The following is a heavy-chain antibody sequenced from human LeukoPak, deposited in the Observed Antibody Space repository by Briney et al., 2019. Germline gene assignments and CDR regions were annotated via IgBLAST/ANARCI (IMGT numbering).Heavy chain of an antibody. CDR2: IYSGGAT. Sequence: GGSLRLSCAASGFTVSSNYMSWVRQAPGKGLEWICVIYSGGATYYADSVKGRVTISRDNSKNTLYLQMNILRPEDTAVYYCVREQWFDPWGQGTLVTVSS. V-gene: IGHV3-66*01. CDR1: GFTVSSNY. J-gene: IGHJ5*02. CDR3: VREQWFDP.